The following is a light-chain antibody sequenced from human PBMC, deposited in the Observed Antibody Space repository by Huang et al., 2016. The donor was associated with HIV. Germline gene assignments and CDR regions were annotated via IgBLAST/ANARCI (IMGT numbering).Light chain of an antibody. Sequence: EIVLAQSPDTLSLSPGERATLSCRASRSVSSSSLAWYQQKPGQAPRLLIYGASSRATGIPDRFSGSGSDTDFTLTISRLEPEDFAVYYCQQYGSSRYSFGQGTRLEIK. V-gene: IGKV3-20*01. CDR2: GAS. J-gene: IGKJ2*03. CDR3: QQYGSSRYS. CDR1: RSVSSSS.